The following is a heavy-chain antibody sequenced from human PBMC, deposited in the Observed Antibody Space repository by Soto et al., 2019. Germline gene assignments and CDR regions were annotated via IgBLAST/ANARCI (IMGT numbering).Heavy chain of an antibody. CDR1: GYTFTSYA. D-gene: IGHD3-3*01. Sequence: QVQFVQSGAEVKKPGASVKVSCKASGYTFTSYAMHWVRQAPGQRLEWMGWINAGNGNTKYSQKFQGRVTITRDTSASTAYMELSSLRSEDTAVCYCARGDFWSGYSLDYWGQGTLVTVSS. CDR3: ARGDFWSGYSLDY. CDR2: INAGNGNT. J-gene: IGHJ4*02. V-gene: IGHV1-3*01.